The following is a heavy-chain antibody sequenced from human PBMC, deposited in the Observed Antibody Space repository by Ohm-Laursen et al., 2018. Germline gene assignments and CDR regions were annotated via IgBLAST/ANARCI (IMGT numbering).Heavy chain of an antibody. Sequence: ASVKVSCKASGYTFTGYYMHWVRQAPGQGLEWMGWINPNSGGTNYAQKFQGRVTMTRDTSISTGYMELGTLRSEDTAVYYCARGPYGGNSEVRYWGQGTLVTVSS. D-gene: IGHD4-23*01. V-gene: IGHV1-2*02. CDR3: ARGPYGGNSEVRY. CDR1: GYTFTGYY. CDR2: INPNSGGT. J-gene: IGHJ4*02.